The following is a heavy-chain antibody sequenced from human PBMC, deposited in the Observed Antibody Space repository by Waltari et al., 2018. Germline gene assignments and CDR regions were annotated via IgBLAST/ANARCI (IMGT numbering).Heavy chain of an antibody. D-gene: IGHD6-6*01. CDR1: GYTFTSYA. CDR3: ARCYLAALYYYGMDV. J-gene: IGHJ6*02. Sequence: QVQLVQSGAEVKKPGASVKVSCKASGYTFTSYAMHWVRQAPGQRLEWMGWINAGNGNTKYSQKFQGRVTITRDTSASTAYMELSSLRSEDTAVYYCARCYLAALYYYGMDVWGQGTTVTVSS. V-gene: IGHV1-3*01. CDR2: INAGNGNT.